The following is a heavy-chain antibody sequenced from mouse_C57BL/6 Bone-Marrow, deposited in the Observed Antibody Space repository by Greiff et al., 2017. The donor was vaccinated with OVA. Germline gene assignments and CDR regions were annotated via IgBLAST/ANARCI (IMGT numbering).Heavy chain of an antibody. CDR2: INPNNGGT. Sequence: EVQLQESGPELVKPGASVKMSCKASGYTFTDYNMHWVKQSHGKSLEWIGYINPNNGGTSYNQKFKGKATLTVNKSSSTAYMELRSLTSEDSAVYYCARPYYYGSSWDWYFDVWGTGTTVTVSS. CDR1: GYTFTDYN. J-gene: IGHJ1*03. D-gene: IGHD1-1*01. V-gene: IGHV1-22*01. CDR3: ARPYYYGSSWDWYFDV.